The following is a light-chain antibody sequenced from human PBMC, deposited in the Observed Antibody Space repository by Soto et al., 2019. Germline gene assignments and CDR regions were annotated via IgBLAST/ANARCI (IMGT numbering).Light chain of an antibody. CDR1: QSISVW. J-gene: IGKJ1*01. CDR2: KAS. Sequence: DIQMTQSPSTLSASVGDRVTITCRASQSISVWLAWYQQKAGKAPNLLIYKASRLESGVPSRFSGSGSETEFTLTISSLQPGDFATYYCQHYNTYPWTFGQGTKVDIK. V-gene: IGKV1-5*03. CDR3: QHYNTYPWT.